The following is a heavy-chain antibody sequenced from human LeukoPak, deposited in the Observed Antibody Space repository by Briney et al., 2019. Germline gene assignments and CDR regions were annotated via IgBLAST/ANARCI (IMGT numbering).Heavy chain of an antibody. D-gene: IGHD5-18*01. J-gene: IGHJ4*02. CDR3: ARVLRAASWRSYDY. V-gene: IGHV4-61*01. Sequence: SETLSLTCTVSGGSVSNSLYYWSWIRQPPGKGLEWIGYIYYNGDTNYDPSLKSRVIISIDTSSNQFSLRLNSMTAADTAVYYCARVLRAASWRSYDYWGQGSLVTVSS. CDR1: GGSVSNSLYY. CDR2: IYYNGDT.